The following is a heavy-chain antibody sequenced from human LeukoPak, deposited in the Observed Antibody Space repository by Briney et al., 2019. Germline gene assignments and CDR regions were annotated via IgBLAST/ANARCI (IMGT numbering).Heavy chain of an antibody. CDR2: ISGSGSTI. V-gene: IGHV3-11*01. Sequence: SGGSLRLSCAASGFTFSDYYMSWIRQAPGKGLEWVSYISGSGSTIYYADSVKGRFTISRDNARNSLYLQMNSLGAEDTAVYYCARRSGSYQADFDYWGQGTLATVSS. CDR3: ARRSGSYQADFDY. CDR1: GFTFSDYY. D-gene: IGHD1-26*01. J-gene: IGHJ4*02.